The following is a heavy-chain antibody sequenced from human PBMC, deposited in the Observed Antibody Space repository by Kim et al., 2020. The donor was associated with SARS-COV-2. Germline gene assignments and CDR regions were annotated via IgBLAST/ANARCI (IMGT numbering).Heavy chain of an antibody. Sequence: GGSLRLSCAASGFTFSSYSMNWVRQPPGEGLEWVSSISSSSSYIYYADSVKGRFTISSDNAKNSLFLQMDSLRAEDTAVYYCARGEGDVWGQGTTVTVSS. J-gene: IGHJ6*02. D-gene: IGHD1-26*01. CDR2: ISSSSSYI. CDR3: ARGEGDV. CDR1: GFTFSSYS. V-gene: IGHV3-21*01.